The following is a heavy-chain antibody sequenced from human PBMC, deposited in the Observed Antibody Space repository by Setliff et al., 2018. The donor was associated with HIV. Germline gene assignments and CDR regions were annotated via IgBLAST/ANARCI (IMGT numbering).Heavy chain of an antibody. V-gene: IGHV1-2*02. Sequence: ASVKVSCKASGYTFTGYDMHWVRQAPGQGLEWMGWVNPNSGGTNYAQKFQGRVTMTRDTSISTAYMELSRLRSDDTAVYYCARDLTGDLVFDYWGQGTLVTVSS. J-gene: IGHJ4*02. CDR3: ARDLTGDLVFDY. D-gene: IGHD3-9*01. CDR1: GYTFTGYD. CDR2: VNPNSGGT.